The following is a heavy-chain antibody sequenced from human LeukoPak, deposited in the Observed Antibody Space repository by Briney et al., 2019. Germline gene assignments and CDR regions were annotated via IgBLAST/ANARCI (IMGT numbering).Heavy chain of an antibody. J-gene: IGHJ4*02. CDR1: GFTFSSYA. CDR2: ISSSGGTT. D-gene: IGHD6-19*01. Sequence: PGGSLRLSCAASGFTFSSYAMNWVRQAPGKGLEWVSVISSSGGTTYYSDSVKGRIIISGDNSKNTLYLQMNSLRAEDTAVYYCAKAGIAVPATPEYCGQGTQVTVSS. CDR3: AKAGIAVPATPEY. V-gene: IGHV3-23*01.